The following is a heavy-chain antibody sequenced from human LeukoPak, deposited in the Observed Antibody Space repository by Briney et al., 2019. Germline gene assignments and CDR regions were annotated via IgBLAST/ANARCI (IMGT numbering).Heavy chain of an antibody. J-gene: IGHJ6*03. CDR2: ISAYNGNT. CDR1: GYTFTNYG. Sequence: ASVKVSCKASGYTFTNYGISWVRQAPGQGLEWMGWISAYNGNTNYAQKLQGRVTMTTDTSTSTAYMELRGLRSGDTAVFYCAREEWLNGSPAPDYMDVWGKGTTVTVSS. D-gene: IGHD3-3*01. CDR3: AREEWLNGSPAPDYMDV. V-gene: IGHV1-18*01.